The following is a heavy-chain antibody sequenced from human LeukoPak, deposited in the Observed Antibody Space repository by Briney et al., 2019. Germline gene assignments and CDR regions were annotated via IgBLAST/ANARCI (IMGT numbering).Heavy chain of an antibody. CDR1: GFTFSSYA. CDR2: ISYDGSNK. Sequence: PGGSLRLSCAASGFTFSSYAMHWVRQAPGKGLEWVAVISYDGSNKYYADSVKGRFTISRDNSKNTLYLRMNSLRAEDTAVYYCARDLRPGPGLNYFDYWGQGTLVTVSS. J-gene: IGHJ4*02. D-gene: IGHD3-10*01. CDR3: ARDLRPGPGLNYFDY. V-gene: IGHV3-30-3*01.